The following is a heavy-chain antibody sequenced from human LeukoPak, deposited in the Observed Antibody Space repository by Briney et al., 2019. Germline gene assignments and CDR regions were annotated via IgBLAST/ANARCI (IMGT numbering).Heavy chain of an antibody. Sequence: GGSLRLSCAASGFTFSSYWMSWVRQAPGKGLEWVANIKQDGSEKYYVDSVKGRFTISRDNAKNSLYLQMNSLRAEDTAVYYCARVRGYCSGGSCYPXYXXXXXQGXLVT. CDR2: IKQDGSEK. CDR1: GFTFSSYW. J-gene: IGHJ4*02. D-gene: IGHD2-15*01. CDR3: ARVRGYCSGGSCYPXYXXX. V-gene: IGHV3-7*01.